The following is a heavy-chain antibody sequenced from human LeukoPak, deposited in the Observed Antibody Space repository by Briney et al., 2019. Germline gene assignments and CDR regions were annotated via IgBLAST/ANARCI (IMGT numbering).Heavy chain of an antibody. CDR2: ISTDGST. J-gene: IGHJ5*02. CDR3: AGVLYPGNWLDP. CDR1: GSSIGSGSYY. V-gene: IGHV4-61*02. D-gene: IGHD2-15*01. Sequence: SQTLSLTCTVSGSSIGSGSYYWSWIRQPAGKGLEWIGRISTDGSTNYNPSLNSRVTISLDTSRNHLSLKLTSVTAADTAVYYCAGVLYPGNWLDPWGQGTLVTVSS.